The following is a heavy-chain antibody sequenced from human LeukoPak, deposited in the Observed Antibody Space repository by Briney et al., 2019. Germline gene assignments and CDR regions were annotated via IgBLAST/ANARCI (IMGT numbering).Heavy chain of an antibody. D-gene: IGHD3-22*01. CDR1: GGSISSYY. Sequence: SETLSPTCIVSGGSISSYYWSWIRQPPGKGLEWIGSIYYSGSTNYNPSLKSRVTISVDTSKKQFSLKLSSVTAADTAVFYCARYYYDSSGYYYFDYWGQGTLVTVSS. CDR3: ARYYYDSSGYYYFDY. J-gene: IGHJ4*02. CDR2: IYYSGST. V-gene: IGHV4-59*08.